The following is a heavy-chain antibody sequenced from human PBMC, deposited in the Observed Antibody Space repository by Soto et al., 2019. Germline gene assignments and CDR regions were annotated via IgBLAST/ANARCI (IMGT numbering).Heavy chain of an antibody. CDR3: AIGGYDGFGSGRTPLYSSGLVA. V-gene: IGHV3-7*01. J-gene: IGHJ6*02. CDR1: EFFLVRSY. D-gene: IGHD3-3*01. CDR2: IQPDGSEQ. Sequence: AGSMRPSRAASEFFLVRSYMTWVRPPSEKVPEWVANIQPDGSEQCYVDSVKGRFTISRDNANNSLYLQMNSLGAEDKAVCYWAIGGYDGFGSGRTPLYSSGLVAWVQGTPVTVP.